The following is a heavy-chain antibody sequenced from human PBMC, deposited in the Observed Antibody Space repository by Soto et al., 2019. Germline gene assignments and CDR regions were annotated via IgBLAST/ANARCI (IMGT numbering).Heavy chain of an antibody. D-gene: IGHD3-22*01. CDR2: IIPIFGTA. Sequence: GASVKVSCKASGGTFSSYAISWVRQAPGQGLEWMGGIIPIFGTANYAQKFQGRVTITADESTSTAYMELSSLRSEDTAVYYCARSPGYYYDSSGYSAPDRQYFDYWGQGTLVTVSS. CDR3: ARSPGYYYDSSGYSAPDRQYFDY. V-gene: IGHV1-69*13. J-gene: IGHJ4*02. CDR1: GGTFSSYA.